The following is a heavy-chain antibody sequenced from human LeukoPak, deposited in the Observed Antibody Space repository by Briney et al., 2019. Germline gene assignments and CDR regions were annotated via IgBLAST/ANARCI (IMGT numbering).Heavy chain of an antibody. Sequence: GGSLRLSCIASSFTFSHYSMNWVRQAPGKGLEWVSSISSSSSYIYYADSVKGRFTISRDNAKNSLYLQMNSLRAEDTALYYCAREPQSLDYWGQGTLVTVSS. J-gene: IGHJ4*02. CDR3: AREPQSLDY. CDR1: SFTFSHYS. CDR2: ISSSSSYI. V-gene: IGHV3-21*04.